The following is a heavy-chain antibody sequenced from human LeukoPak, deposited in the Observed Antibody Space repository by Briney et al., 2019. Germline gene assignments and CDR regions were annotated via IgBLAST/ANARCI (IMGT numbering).Heavy chain of an antibody. CDR3: ARGLGYSSGWYEVMGYHFDY. J-gene: IGHJ4*02. D-gene: IGHD6-19*01. V-gene: IGHV1-8*01. CDR2: MNPNSGNT. CDR1: GYTFTSYD. Sequence: ASVTVSCKASGYTFTSYDINWVRQAPGQGLEWMGWMNPNSGNTGYAQKFQGRVTMTRNTSISTAYMELSSLRSEDTAVYYCARGLGYSSGWYEVMGYHFDYWGQGTLVTVSS.